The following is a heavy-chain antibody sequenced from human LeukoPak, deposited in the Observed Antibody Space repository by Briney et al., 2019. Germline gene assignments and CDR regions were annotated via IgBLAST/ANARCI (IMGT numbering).Heavy chain of an antibody. D-gene: IGHD6-19*01. Sequence: SETLSLTCAVYGGSFSGYYWSWIRQPPGKGLEWIGEINHSGSTNYNPSLKSRVTISVDTSKNQFSLKLSSVTAANTAVYYCARRRSSIAVVAQGGVDAWGQGTLVTVSS. V-gene: IGHV4-34*01. CDR2: INHSGST. J-gene: IGHJ5*02. CDR3: ARRRSSIAVVAQGGVDA. CDR1: GGSFSGYY.